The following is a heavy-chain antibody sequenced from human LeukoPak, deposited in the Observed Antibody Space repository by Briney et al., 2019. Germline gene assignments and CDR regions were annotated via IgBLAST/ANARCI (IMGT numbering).Heavy chain of an antibody. CDR3: ARERDTAMAHDAFDI. J-gene: IGHJ3*02. CDR2: IIPIFGTA. Sequence: SVNVSSKASGGTFSSYAISWVRQAPGQGLEWMGGIIPIFGTANYAQKFQGRVTITADESTSTAYMELSSLRSEDTAVYYCARERDTAMAHDAFDIWGQGTMVTVSS. D-gene: IGHD5-18*01. V-gene: IGHV1-69*13. CDR1: GGTFSSYA.